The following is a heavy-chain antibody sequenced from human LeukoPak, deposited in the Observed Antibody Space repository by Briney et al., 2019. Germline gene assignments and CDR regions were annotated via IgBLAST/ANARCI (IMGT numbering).Heavy chain of an antibody. CDR2: IRYDGSNK. CDR3: ATNDYGDLHRPFDY. CDR1: GFTFISYG. V-gene: IGHV3-30*02. D-gene: IGHD4-17*01. J-gene: IGHJ4*02. Sequence: PGGSLRLSCAASGFTFISYGMHWVRQAPGKGLEWVAFIRYDGSNKYYADSVKGRFTISRDNSKNTLYLQMNSLRAEDTAVYYCATNDYGDLHRPFDYWGQGTLVTVSS.